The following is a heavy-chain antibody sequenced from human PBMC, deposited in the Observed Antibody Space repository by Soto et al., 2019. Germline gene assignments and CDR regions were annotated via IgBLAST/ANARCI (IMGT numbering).Heavy chain of an antibody. V-gene: IGHV4-34*01. J-gene: IGHJ4*02. D-gene: IGHD3-9*01. CDR1: GGSFSGYY. CDR2: INHSGST. CDR3: ARAELDLLVTETHFDY. Sequence: QVQLQQWGAGLLKPSETLSLTCAVYGGSFSGYYWSWIRQPPGKGLEWIGEINHSGSTNYNPSLKSRVTISVDTSKNQFSLKLSSVTAADTAVYYCARAELDLLVTETHFDYWGQGTLVTVSS.